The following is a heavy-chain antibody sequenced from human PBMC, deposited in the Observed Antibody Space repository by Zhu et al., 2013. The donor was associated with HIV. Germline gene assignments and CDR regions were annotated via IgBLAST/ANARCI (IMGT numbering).Heavy chain of an antibody. Sequence: QVQLVQSGAEVKKPGSSVKVSCKASGGTFSGYAISWVRQAPGQGLEWMGWIIPIFGIANYAQKFQGRVTITADESTSTAYMELSSLRSEDTAVYYCARVPSIAVAGTPYYFDYWGQGTLVTVSS. CDR2: IIPIFGIA. CDR1: GGTFSGYA. D-gene: IGHD6-19*01. V-gene: IGHV1-69*12. CDR3: ARVPSIAVAGTPYYFDY. J-gene: IGHJ4*02.